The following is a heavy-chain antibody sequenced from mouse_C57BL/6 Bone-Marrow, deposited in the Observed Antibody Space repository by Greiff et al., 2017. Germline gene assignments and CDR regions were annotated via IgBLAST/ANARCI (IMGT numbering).Heavy chain of an antibody. V-gene: IGHV14-4*01. CDR3: TTVVHY. J-gene: IGHJ2*01. Sequence: VQLQQSGAELVRPGASVKLSCTASGFNIKDAYMHWVKQRPEQGLEWIGWIDPENGDTEYASEFQGKATITADTSSNTAYLQLSSLTSEDTAVYYCTTVVHYWGQGTTLTVSS. D-gene: IGHD1-1*01. CDR2: IDPENGDT. CDR1: GFNIKDAY.